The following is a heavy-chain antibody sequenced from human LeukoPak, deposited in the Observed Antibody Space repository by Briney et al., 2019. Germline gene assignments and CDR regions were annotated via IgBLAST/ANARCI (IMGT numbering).Heavy chain of an antibody. CDR3: ARAPSVTTSTNFDS. J-gene: IGHJ4*02. D-gene: IGHD4-17*01. CDR1: GGSFSGYL. CDR2: INDSGST. V-gene: IGHV4-34*01. Sequence: SETLSLTCAVYGGSFSGYLWSWIRQSPGKGSEWIGEINDSGSTNYNPSLESRVTMSVDTSKNHLFLKMTSVTAADTAVYYCARAPSVTTSTNFDSWGQGTLVTVSS.